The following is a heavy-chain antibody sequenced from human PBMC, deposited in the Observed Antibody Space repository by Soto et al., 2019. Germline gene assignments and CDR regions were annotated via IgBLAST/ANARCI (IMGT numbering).Heavy chain of an antibody. Sequence: SETLSLTCAVSGGSISSSNWWSWVRQPPGKGLEWIGEIYHSGSTNYNPSLKSRVTISVDKSKNQFSLKLSSVTAADTAVYYCARARGRTRYYYYYGMDGWGQGTKVTVSS. J-gene: IGHJ6*02. CDR1: GGSISSSNW. D-gene: IGHD3-10*01. CDR2: IYHSGST. CDR3: ARARGRTRYYYYYGMDG. V-gene: IGHV4-4*02.